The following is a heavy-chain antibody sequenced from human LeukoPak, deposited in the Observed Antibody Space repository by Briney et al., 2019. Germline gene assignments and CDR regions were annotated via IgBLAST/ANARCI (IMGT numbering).Heavy chain of an antibody. J-gene: IGHJ4*02. CDR1: GYTFTTYY. D-gene: IGHD4-17*01. V-gene: IGHV1-46*01. CDR2: INRVDGIR. Sequence: ASVKVSCKASGYTFTTYYMHWVRQAPGQGLEWMGIINRVDGIRGNAQTFQGRLMLTKDTSTSTAYMELSSLRSEDTAIYYCASEENYGDKYFDSWGQGTVVTVSS. CDR3: ASEENYGDKYFDS.